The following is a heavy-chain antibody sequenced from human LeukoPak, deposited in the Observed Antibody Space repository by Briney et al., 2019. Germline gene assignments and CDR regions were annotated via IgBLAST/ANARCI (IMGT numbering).Heavy chain of an antibody. Sequence: ASVKVSCKASGYTFTSYYMHWVRQAPGQGLEWMGVINPSGGSTSYAQKFQGRVTMTRDTSTSTVYMELSSLRSDDTAVYYCARVGSSSRQSTQLISFDYWGQGTLVTVSS. J-gene: IGHJ4*02. CDR3: ARVGSSSRQSTQLISFDY. CDR1: GYTFTSYY. CDR2: INPSGGST. V-gene: IGHV1-46*01. D-gene: IGHD6-13*01.